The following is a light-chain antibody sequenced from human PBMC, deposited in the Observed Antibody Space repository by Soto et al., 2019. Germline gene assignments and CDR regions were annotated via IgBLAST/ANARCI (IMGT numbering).Light chain of an antibody. CDR2: KAS. J-gene: IGKJ2*01. V-gene: IGKV1-5*03. Sequence: IQMTQSPSTLSASVGDRVTITCRVSQSVTTWLAWYQQKPGKPPKLLISKASTLESGVSSRFSGSGTGTEFTLTINSLQPDDFATYYCQQYNSYVYTFGPGTKLEIK. CDR1: QSVTTW. CDR3: QQYNSYVYT.